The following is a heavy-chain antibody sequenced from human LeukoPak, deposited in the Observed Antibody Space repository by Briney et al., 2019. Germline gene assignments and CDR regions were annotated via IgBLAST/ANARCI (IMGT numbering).Heavy chain of an antibody. J-gene: IGHJ4*02. CDR2: IYSSGST. V-gene: IGHV4-4*07. CDR1: GGSMNNYY. D-gene: IGHD1-14*01. Sequence: SETLSLTCTVSGGSMNNYYWNWIRQPAGKGLEWIGHIYSSGSTNYNPSLKSRVTMSIDTSKNQFFLKLSSVTAADTAVYYFARRTDYWGQGTLVTVSS. CDR3: ARRTDY.